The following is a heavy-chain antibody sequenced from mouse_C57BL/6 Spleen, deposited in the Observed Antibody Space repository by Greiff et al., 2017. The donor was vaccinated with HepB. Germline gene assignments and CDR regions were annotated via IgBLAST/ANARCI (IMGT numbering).Heavy chain of an antibody. CDR1: GYSITSGYD. J-gene: IGHJ3*01. V-gene: IGHV3-1*01. CDR3: ARDGGGYGSFAY. Sequence: EVKLQESGPGMVKPSQSLSLTCTVTGYSITSGYDWHWIRHFPGNKLEWMGYISYSGSTNYNPSLKSRISITHDTSKNHFFLKLNSVTTEDTATYYCARDGGGYGSFAYWGQGTLVTVSA. D-gene: IGHD1-2*01. CDR2: ISYSGST.